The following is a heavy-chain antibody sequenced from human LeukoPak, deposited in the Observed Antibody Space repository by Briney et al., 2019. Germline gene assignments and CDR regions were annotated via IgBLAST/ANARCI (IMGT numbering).Heavy chain of an antibody. Sequence: GGSLRRSCAASGFTFSSNYMSWVRQAPGKGLEWVSSISGSGGSTYYADSVKGRFTISRDNAKNTLYLQMNSLRAEDTAVYYCARDSGYVWVGYYYYMDVWGEGTTVTISS. CDR3: ARDSGYVWVGYYYYMDV. V-gene: IGHV3-23*01. D-gene: IGHD5-12*01. CDR2: ISGSGGST. J-gene: IGHJ6*03. CDR1: GFTFSSNY.